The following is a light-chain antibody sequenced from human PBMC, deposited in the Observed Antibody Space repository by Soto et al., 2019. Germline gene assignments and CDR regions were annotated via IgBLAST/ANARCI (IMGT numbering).Light chain of an antibody. CDR3: HQYGSSPLA. J-gene: IGKJ1*01. V-gene: IGKV3-20*01. CDR1: QSVSSNY. Sequence: EILLTQSPGTLSLSPGERATLSCRASQSVSSNYLAWYQQKPGQAPRLLIYGASSRATGIPDRFSGSGSGTDFTLTISRLEPEDFAVYYCHQYGSSPLAFGQGTKVELK. CDR2: GAS.